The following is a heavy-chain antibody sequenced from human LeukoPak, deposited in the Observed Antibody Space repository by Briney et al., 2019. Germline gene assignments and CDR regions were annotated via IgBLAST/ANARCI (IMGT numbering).Heavy chain of an antibody. Sequence: PGGSLRLSCTVSGFTVSSNSMSWVRQAPGKGLEWVSFIYSGGSTHYSDSVKGRFTISRDNSKNTLYLQMNSLRAEDTAVYYCARWNDYVDYWGQGTLVTVSS. CDR3: ARWNDYVDY. CDR1: GFTVSSNS. D-gene: IGHD1-1*01. V-gene: IGHV3-53*01. J-gene: IGHJ4*02. CDR2: IYSGGST.